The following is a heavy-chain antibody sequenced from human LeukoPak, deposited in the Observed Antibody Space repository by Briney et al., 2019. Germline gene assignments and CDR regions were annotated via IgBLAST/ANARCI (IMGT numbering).Heavy chain of an antibody. CDR3: ARDDYYDSSGYYDY. Sequence: ASVKVSCKASGYTFTSYDINWVRQAPGQGLEWMGGIIPIFGTANYAQKFQGRVTITTDESTSTAYMELSSLRSEDTAVYYCARDDYYDSSGYYDYWGQRTLVTVSS. V-gene: IGHV1-69*05. D-gene: IGHD3-22*01. J-gene: IGHJ4*02. CDR1: GYTFTSYD. CDR2: IIPIFGTA.